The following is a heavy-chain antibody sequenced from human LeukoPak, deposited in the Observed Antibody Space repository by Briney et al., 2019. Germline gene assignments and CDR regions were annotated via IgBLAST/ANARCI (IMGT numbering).Heavy chain of an antibody. CDR2: IGPTGTDR. Sequence: GGSLRLSCAASGFTFSSCGFNWVRQAPGKGLEWVSSIGPTGTDRYYADSVRGRFTISRDNAKNSMYLQMDSLRDEDTAVYYCATETIGRHYDYWGRGTLLTVSS. J-gene: IGHJ4*02. V-gene: IGHV3-21*01. D-gene: IGHD1-14*01. CDR3: ATETIGRHYDY. CDR1: GFTFSSCG.